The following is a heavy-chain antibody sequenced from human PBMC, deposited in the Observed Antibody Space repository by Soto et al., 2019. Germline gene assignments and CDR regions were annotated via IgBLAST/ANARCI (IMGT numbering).Heavy chain of an antibody. V-gene: IGHV3-30*18. D-gene: IGHD2-15*01. CDR2: ISYDGSNK. CDR3: AKARRLLLAYYYYGMDV. CDR1: GFTFSSYG. Sequence: PGGSLRLSCAASGFTFSSYGMHWVRQAPGKGLEWVAVISYDGSNKYYADSVKGRFTISRDNSKNTLYLQMNSLRAGDTAVYYCAKARRLLLAYYYYGMDVWGQGTTVTVSS. J-gene: IGHJ6*02.